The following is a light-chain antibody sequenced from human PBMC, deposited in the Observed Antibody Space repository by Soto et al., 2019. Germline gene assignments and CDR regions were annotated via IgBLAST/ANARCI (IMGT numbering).Light chain of an antibody. Sequence: DIQMTQSPSTLQASVGDRVTITCRASQRISHWLAWYQQKPGKAPKILIYKASSLESGVPSRFSGSDSGTEFTLTISCRQPEDFATYFCQQYKTYSRIFDQGTKLEIK. J-gene: IGKJ2*01. CDR2: KAS. CDR3: QQYKTYSRI. CDR1: QRISHW. V-gene: IGKV1-5*03.